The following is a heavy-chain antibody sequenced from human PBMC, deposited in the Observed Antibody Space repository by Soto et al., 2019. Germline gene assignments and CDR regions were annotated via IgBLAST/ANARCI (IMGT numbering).Heavy chain of an antibody. J-gene: IGHJ3*02. Sequence: KPSETLSLTCTVSGGSISSYYWSWIRQPPGKGLEWIGYIYYSGSTNYNPSLKSRVTISVDTSKNQFSLKLSSVTAADTAVYYCARSHGGNFDAFDIWGQGTTVTVSS. D-gene: IGHD2-21*02. CDR2: IYYSGST. CDR1: GGSISSYY. CDR3: ARSHGGNFDAFDI. V-gene: IGHV4-59*01.